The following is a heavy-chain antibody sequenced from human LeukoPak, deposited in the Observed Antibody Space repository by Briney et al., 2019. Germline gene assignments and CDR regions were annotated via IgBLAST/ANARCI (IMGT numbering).Heavy chain of an antibody. CDR3: AKVRVDTAMVNRFDP. J-gene: IGHJ5*02. CDR2: ISGSGGST. Sequence: GGSLRLSCAASGFTFSSYAMSWVRQAPGKGLEWVSAISGSGGSTYYADSVKGRLTISRDNSKNTLYLQMNSLRAEDTAVYYCAKVRVDTAMVNRFDPWGQGTLVTVSS. V-gene: IGHV3-23*01. D-gene: IGHD5-18*01. CDR1: GFTFSSYA.